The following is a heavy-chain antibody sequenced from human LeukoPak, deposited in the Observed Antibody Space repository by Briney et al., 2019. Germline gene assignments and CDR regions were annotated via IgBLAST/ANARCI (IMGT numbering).Heavy chain of an antibody. Sequence: SETLSLTCTVYGASFSGYYWGWIRQPPGKGLEWIGSIYYSGSTYYNPSLKSRVTISVDTSKNQFSLKLSSVTAADTAVYYCARVTSDFWSGYSNHNWFDPWGQGTLVTVSS. CDR2: IYYSGST. J-gene: IGHJ5*02. CDR3: ARVTSDFWSGYSNHNWFDP. D-gene: IGHD3-3*01. CDR1: GASFSGYY. V-gene: IGHV4-39*07.